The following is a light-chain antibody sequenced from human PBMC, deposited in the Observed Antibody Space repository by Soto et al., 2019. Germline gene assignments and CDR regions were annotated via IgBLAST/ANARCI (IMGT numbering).Light chain of an antibody. J-gene: IGKJ4*01. CDR1: QSISSR. Sequence: DIQMTLSPSTLSASVGDRVTITCRASQSISSRVAWYQQKPGKAPKLLIYDASSLQSGVPSRFSGRGSGTEFTLTISSLQPDDFATYYCQQYDSYVTFGGGTKVDI. CDR2: DAS. CDR3: QQYDSYVT. V-gene: IGKV1-5*01.